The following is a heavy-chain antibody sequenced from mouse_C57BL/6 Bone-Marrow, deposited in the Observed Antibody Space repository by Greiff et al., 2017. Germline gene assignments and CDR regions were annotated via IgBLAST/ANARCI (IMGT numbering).Heavy chain of an antibody. CDR2: INYDGSST. J-gene: IGHJ1*03. CDR3: AREPYYDYDYWYFDV. D-gene: IGHD2-4*01. CDR1: GFTFSDYY. Sequence: EVQLVESEGGLVPPGSSMKLSCTASGFTFSDYYMAWVRQVPEKGLEWVANINYDGSSTYYLDSLKSRFIISRDNAKNILYLQMSSLKSEDTATYYCAREPYYDYDYWYFDVWGTGTTVTVSS. V-gene: IGHV5-16*01.